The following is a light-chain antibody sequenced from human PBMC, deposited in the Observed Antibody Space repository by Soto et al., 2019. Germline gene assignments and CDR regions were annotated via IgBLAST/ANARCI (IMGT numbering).Light chain of an antibody. Sequence: EIVLTQSLATLSSFPGNRVTLSCRASQYINTRLAWYQHRPGQAPRLLIYQTSIRAAGIPARFSASGSGTDFSLTISRLEPEDFAVYYCQQYGSSPPVTFGQGTRLEIK. CDR2: QTS. CDR3: QQYGSSPPVT. J-gene: IGKJ5*01. CDR1: QYINTR. V-gene: IGKV3-20*01.